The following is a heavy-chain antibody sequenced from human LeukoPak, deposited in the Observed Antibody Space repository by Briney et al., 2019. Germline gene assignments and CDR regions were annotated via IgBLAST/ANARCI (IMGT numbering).Heavy chain of an antibody. CDR2: INPNSGGT. V-gene: IGHV1-2*02. Sequence: GASVKVSCKASGYTFTGYYMHWVRQAPGQGLEWMGWINPNSGGTNYAQKFQGRVTMTRDTSISTVYMELSSLRSEDTAVYYCASTGYSSSWYRGNWFDPWGQGTLVTVSS. J-gene: IGHJ5*02. CDR3: ASTGYSSSWYRGNWFDP. D-gene: IGHD6-13*01. CDR1: GYTFTGYY.